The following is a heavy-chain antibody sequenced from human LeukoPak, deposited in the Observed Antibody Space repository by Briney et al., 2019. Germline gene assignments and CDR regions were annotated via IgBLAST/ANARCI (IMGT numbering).Heavy chain of an antibody. D-gene: IGHD4-17*01. CDR1: GGSISSYY. CDR3: ARADSGDYVDY. V-gene: IGHV4-59*01. Sequence: PSETLSLTCTVSGGSISSYYWNWIRQPPGKGLEWIGYIDYSGSTNYNPSLKSRATTSVGTSENQFSLKLSSVTAADTALYYCARADSGDYVDYWGQGTLVTVSS. J-gene: IGHJ4*02. CDR2: IDYSGST.